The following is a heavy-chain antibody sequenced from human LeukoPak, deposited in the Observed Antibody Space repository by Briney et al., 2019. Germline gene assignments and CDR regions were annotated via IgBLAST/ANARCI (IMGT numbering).Heavy chain of an antibody. Sequence: GGSLRLSCAASGFTFSSYAMHWVRRAPGKGLEWMAAMSYDGGNKYYADSVKGRFTISRDNSKNTLYPEMNSLRADDTAVHYCARVKGSSWPEWEDAFDIWGQGAMVTVSS. CDR3: ARVKGSSWPEWEDAFDI. J-gene: IGHJ3*02. V-gene: IGHV3-30*01. D-gene: IGHD6-13*01. CDR2: MSYDGGNK. CDR1: GFTFSSYA.